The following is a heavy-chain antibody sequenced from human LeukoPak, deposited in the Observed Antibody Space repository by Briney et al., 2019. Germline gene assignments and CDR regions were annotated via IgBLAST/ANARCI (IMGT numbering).Heavy chain of an antibody. Sequence: SETLSLTCTVSGGSISSYYWSWIRQPPGKGLEWFGYIYYSGSTNYNPSLKSRVTISVDTSKNQFSLKLSSVTAADTAVYYCARGEYVWGSYRYDYWGQGTLVTVSS. D-gene: IGHD3-16*02. CDR1: GGSISSYY. CDR3: ARGEYVWGSYRYDY. CDR2: IYYSGST. V-gene: IGHV4-59*01. J-gene: IGHJ4*02.